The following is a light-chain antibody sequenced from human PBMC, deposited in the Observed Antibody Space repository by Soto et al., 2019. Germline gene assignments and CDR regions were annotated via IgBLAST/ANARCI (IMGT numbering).Light chain of an antibody. CDR1: HSNIGANF. V-gene: IGLV1-47*01. CDR2: TNN. CDR3: ASWDDGLSSGV. J-gene: IGLJ3*02. Sequence: QAVVAQPTSASGTPGQRVAIPCSGSHSNIGANFVYWYQQFPGSAPKLLIYTNNQRPSGVPDRFSGSKSGTSASLAISGLRSEDEADYYCASWDDGLSSGVFGGGTKLTVL.